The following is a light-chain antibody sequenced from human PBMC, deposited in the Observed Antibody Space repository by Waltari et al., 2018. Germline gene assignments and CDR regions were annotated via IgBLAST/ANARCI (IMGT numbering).Light chain of an antibody. V-gene: IGLV2-8*01. CDR3: SSFAGRDTWV. CDR1: SRAIGSYNS. J-gene: IGLJ2*01. Sequence: QSALTQPPSASGSPAPSVTISCTGTSRAIGSYNSASWYQQHPGKPPKLLFYEVIKRPTGVPDRFSGSKYGNTASLTVSGLQAEDEADYYCSSFAGRDTWVFGGGTKVTVL. CDR2: EVI.